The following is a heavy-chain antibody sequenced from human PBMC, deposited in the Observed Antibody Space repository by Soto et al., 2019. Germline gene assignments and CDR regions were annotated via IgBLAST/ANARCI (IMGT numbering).Heavy chain of an antibody. D-gene: IGHD2-8*01. V-gene: IGHV1-69*02. CDR1: GGTFSSYT. J-gene: IGHJ4*02. CDR3: SSYLGYCTNGVFYLDY. CDR2: IIPRLGIA. Sequence: QVQLVQSGAEVKKPGSSVKVSCKASGGTFSSYTISWVRQVPGQGLEWMGRIIPRLGIANYAQKFQGRCTITADKSTSTYYMELSSLRSEDTAVYYCSSYLGYCTNGVFYLDYWGQGTLVTVSS.